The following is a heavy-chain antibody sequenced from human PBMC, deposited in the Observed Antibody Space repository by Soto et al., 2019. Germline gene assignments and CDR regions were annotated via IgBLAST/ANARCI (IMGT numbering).Heavy chain of an antibody. CDR1: GGSFSGYY. D-gene: IGHD1-26*01. CDR3: ACGWGLNKDV. V-gene: IGHV4-34*01. Sequence: SETLSLTCAVYGGSFSGYYWSWIRQPPGKGLEWIGEINHSGSTNYNPSLKSRVTISVDTSKNQFSLKLSSVTAADTAVYYCACGWGLNKDVWGQGTTVTVSS. CDR2: INHSGST. J-gene: IGHJ6*02.